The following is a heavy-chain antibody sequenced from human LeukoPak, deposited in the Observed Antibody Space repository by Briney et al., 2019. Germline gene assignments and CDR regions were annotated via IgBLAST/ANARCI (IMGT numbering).Heavy chain of an antibody. CDR2: ISSSSYI. CDR3: ARVGYDFWSGYYHNYYYFDY. Sequence: PGGSLRLSCAASGFTFSSYSMNWVRQAPGKGLEWVSSISSSSYIYYADSVKGRFTISRDNAKNSLYLQMNSLRAEDTAVYYCARVGYDFWSGYYHNYYYFDYWGQGTLVTVSS. J-gene: IGHJ4*02. D-gene: IGHD3-3*01. V-gene: IGHV3-21*01. CDR1: GFTFSSYS.